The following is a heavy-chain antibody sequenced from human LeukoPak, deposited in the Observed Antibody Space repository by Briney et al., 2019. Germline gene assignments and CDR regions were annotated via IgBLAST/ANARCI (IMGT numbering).Heavy chain of an antibody. CDR1: GGSISSYY. V-gene: IGHV4-59*01. J-gene: IGHJ4*02. CDR2: IYYSGST. Sequence: SETLSLTCTVSGGSISSYYWSWIRQPPGKGLEWIGYIYYSGSTNYNPSLKSRVTISVDTSKNQFSLKLSSVTAADTAVYYCARESRYGDLDYWGQGTLVTVCS. CDR3: ARESRYGDLDY. D-gene: IGHD4-17*01.